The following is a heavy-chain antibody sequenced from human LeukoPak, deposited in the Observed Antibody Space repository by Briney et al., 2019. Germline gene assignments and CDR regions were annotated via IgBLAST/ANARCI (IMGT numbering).Heavy chain of an antibody. CDR2: INPNSGGT. V-gene: IGHV1-2*02. J-gene: IGHJ4*02. CDR3: ARTPTTVTTWDH. CDR1: GYTFTGYY. Sequence: ASVKVSCKASGYTFTGYYMHWVRQAPGQGLEWMGWINPNSGGTNYAQKFQGRVTMTRDTSISTAYMELSRLRSDDTAVYYCARTPTTVTTWDHWGQGNLVTVSS. D-gene: IGHD4-17*01.